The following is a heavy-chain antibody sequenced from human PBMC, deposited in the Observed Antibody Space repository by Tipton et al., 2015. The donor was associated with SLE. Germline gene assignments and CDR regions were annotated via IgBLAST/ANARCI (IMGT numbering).Heavy chain of an antibody. J-gene: IGHJ5*02. D-gene: IGHD3-22*01. Sequence: TLSLTCTVSGGSISSYYWSWIRQPPGQGLEWIGYIYNSGTTNYNPSLKSRATISVDASKTQFSLKLTSVTAADTAVYFCARELHDSTGYHNWFDPWGQGTLVTVSS. CDR3: ARELHDSTGYHNWFDP. CDR2: IYNSGTT. CDR1: GGSISSYY. V-gene: IGHV4-59*01.